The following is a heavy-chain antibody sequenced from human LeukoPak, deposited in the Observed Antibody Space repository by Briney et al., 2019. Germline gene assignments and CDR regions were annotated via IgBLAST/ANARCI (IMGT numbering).Heavy chain of an antibody. V-gene: IGHV4-4*07. CDR2: IYFSGSA. Sequence: SETLSLTCTVSGDSISNFFWSWIRQPADKGLEWIGRIYFSGSANYNPSLESRVTISVDTSENQFSLNLSSVAATDSAVYFCTGSSRSTRYYFDYWGQGILVTVSS. J-gene: IGHJ4*02. CDR1: GDSISNFF. D-gene: IGHD6-6*01. CDR3: TGSSRSTRYYFDY.